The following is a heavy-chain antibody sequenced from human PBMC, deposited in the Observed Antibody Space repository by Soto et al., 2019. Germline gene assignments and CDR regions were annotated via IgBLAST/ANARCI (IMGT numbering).Heavy chain of an antibody. J-gene: IGHJ4*02. CDR3: ARHFPLVVSPLLPPWQLVSSAFDY. V-gene: IGHV4-39*01. CDR2: VYSSGST. D-gene: IGHD6-6*01. CDR1: GASNSSCCKY. Sequence: SETLSLTCTVFGASNSSCCKYWGWVRKPPGKGQESLRCVYSSGSTHYTASLKGRVIISVDSSKNQFSLRLSSVTAARTAVCCCARHFPLVVSPLLPPWQLVSSAFDYWGQGALVTVSS.